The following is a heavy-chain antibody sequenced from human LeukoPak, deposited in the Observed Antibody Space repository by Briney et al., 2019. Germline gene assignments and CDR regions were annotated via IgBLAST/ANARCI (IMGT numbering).Heavy chain of an antibody. V-gene: IGHV4-4*02. CDR2: IYHSGST. J-gene: IGHJ4*02. D-gene: IGHD5-24*01. CDR1: GFTFSSYW. Sequence: GSPRLSCAASGFTFSSYWMNWARQPPGKGLEWIGEIYHSGSTNYNPSLKSRVTISVDKSKNQFSLKLSSVTAADTAVYYCARGSLLTGFDYWGQGTLVTVSS. CDR3: ARGSLLTGFDY.